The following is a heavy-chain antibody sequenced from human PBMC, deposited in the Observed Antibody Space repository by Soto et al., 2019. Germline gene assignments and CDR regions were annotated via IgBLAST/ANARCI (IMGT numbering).Heavy chain of an antibody. D-gene: IGHD1-1*01. CDR3: AHVYWVAAGIRYYFDY. CDR1: GFSLTTDAVG. CDR2: IYWDDDK. J-gene: IGHJ4*02. Sequence: QITLKESGPTLVKPTQTLTLTCTFSGFSLTTDAVGVGWIRQPPGKALEWLALIYWDDDKRHSPGQKSRLTITKDASRNQVVLTLTNMDPADTATYYCAHVYWVAAGIRYYFDYWGQGTLVTVSS. V-gene: IGHV2-5*02.